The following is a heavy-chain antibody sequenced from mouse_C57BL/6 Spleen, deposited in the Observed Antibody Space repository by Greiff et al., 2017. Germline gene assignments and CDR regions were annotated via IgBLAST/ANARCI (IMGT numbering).Heavy chain of an antibody. D-gene: IGHD2-4*01. V-gene: IGHV1-47*01. CDR3: ARNYDYDGYWYFDV. CDR2: FHPYNDDT. J-gene: IGHJ1*03. Sequence: VKLMESGAELVKPGASVKMSCKASGYTFTTYPIEWMKQNHGKSLEWIGNFHPYNDDTKYNEKFKGKATLTVEKSSSTVYLELSRLTSDDSAVYYCARNYDYDGYWYFDVWGTGTTVTVSS. CDR1: GYTFTTYP.